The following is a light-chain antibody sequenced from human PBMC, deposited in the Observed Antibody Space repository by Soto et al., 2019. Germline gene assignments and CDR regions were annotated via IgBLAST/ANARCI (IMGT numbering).Light chain of an antibody. V-gene: IGKV3-11*01. J-gene: IGKJ4*01. CDR3: QQRFQWPLT. Sequence: EIVMTQSPATLSLSPGERATLSCRASQSVGSYLVWYQQKPGQPPRLLIYHGSNRATGIPARFAGSGSGTDFILTISSLEPEDFALYYCQQRFQWPLTFGGGTKVESK. CDR1: QSVGSY. CDR2: HGS.